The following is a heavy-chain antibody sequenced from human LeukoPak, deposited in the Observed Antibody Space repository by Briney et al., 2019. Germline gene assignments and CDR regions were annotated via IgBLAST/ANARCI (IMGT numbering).Heavy chain of an antibody. CDR1: GVTLRNYA. D-gene: IGHD2-21*02. Sequence: GGSLRLSCAASGVTLRNYAMTWVRQAPGKGLVWVSRINSDGSSTTYADSVKGRFTISRDNAKNTLYVQMNSLRAEDTAMYYRAGCGGDCYSDAFDIWGQGTMVTVSS. V-gene: IGHV3-74*01. CDR3: AGCGGDCYSDAFDI. J-gene: IGHJ3*02. CDR2: INSDGSST.